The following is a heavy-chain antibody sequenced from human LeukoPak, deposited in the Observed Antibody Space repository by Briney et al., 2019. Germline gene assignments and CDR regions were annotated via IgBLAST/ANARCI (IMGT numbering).Heavy chain of an antibody. V-gene: IGHV4-59*08. J-gene: IGHJ4*02. CDR3: ASYGENDF. CDR1: GGSLSSYY. CDR2: VYYSGST. Sequence: SETLSLTCTVSGGSLSSYYWSWIRQPPGKGLEWIGYVYYSGSTNYNPSLKSRVTISVDRSKNQFSLKLRSVTAADTAVYYCASYGENDFWGQGTLVTVSS. D-gene: IGHD4-17*01.